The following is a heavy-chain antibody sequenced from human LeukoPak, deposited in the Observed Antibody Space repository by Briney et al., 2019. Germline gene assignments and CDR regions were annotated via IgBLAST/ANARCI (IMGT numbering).Heavy chain of an antibody. V-gene: IGHV4-30-4*01. J-gene: IGHJ5*02. Sequence: SQTLSLTCTVSGGSISSGDYYWSWIRQPPGKGLEWIGYIYHSGSTYYNPSLKSRVTISVDRSKNQFSLKLSSVTAADTAVYYCARGGYCSSTSCYLNWFDPWGQGTLVTVSS. CDR1: GGSISSGDYY. D-gene: IGHD2-2*01. CDR3: ARGGYCSSTSCYLNWFDP. CDR2: IYHSGST.